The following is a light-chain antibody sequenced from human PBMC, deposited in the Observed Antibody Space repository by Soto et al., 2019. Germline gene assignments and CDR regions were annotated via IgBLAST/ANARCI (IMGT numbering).Light chain of an antibody. Sequence: QSVLTQRPSVSGSPGQSVTISCTGTSSDVGSYNRVSWYQQPPGTAPKLMIYEVSNRPSGVPDRFSGSKSGNTASLTVSGLQAADEADYFCKSYAGSNTYVFGSGTKVTVL. V-gene: IGLV2-18*02. CDR3: KSYAGSNTYV. J-gene: IGLJ1*01. CDR1: SSDVGSYNR. CDR2: EVS.